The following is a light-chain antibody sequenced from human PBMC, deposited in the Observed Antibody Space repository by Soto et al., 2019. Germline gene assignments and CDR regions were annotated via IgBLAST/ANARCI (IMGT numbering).Light chain of an antibody. CDR1: SGDVGAYTY. Sequence: QAVLTKPPSASGSPGQSVTFSCTGTSGDVGAYTYVFWYQYHPGLASQLIIDEVSFRPSGVSNRFSGSKSAYTASLTISGLQAEDEADYYCNSQTTSGIRVFGTGTKVTVL. CDR2: EVS. CDR3: NSQTTSGIRV. J-gene: IGLJ1*01. V-gene: IGLV2-14*01.